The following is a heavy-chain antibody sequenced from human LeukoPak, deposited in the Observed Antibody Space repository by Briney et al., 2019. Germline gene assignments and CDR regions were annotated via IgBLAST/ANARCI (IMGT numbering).Heavy chain of an antibody. J-gene: IGHJ4*02. CDR1: GFTLNKYW. CDR3: ARAIISGSYYVF. CDR2: INLDASTT. Sequence: PGGSLRLSCAASGFTLNKYWIHWVRQAPGKGLVWVSRINLDASTTSYADSVKGRFTISRDNAKNTVYLQMNSLRAEDTAVYHCARAIISGSYYVFGGQGTLVTVSS. V-gene: IGHV3-74*01. D-gene: IGHD1-26*01.